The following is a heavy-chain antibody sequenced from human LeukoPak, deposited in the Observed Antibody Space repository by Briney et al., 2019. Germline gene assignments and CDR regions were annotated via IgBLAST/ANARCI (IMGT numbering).Heavy chain of an antibody. Sequence: GGSLRLSCAASGFTVSANYMTWVHQAPGKGLESVSVIYSGGSTYYADSVKGRFTISRDNSKNTLYLQMYSLRAEDTAVYYCARGISIAAAVGYYMDVWGKGTTVTVSS. CDR3: ARGISIAAAVGYYMDV. J-gene: IGHJ6*03. CDR1: GFTVSANY. V-gene: IGHV3-53*01. CDR2: IYSGGST. D-gene: IGHD6-13*01.